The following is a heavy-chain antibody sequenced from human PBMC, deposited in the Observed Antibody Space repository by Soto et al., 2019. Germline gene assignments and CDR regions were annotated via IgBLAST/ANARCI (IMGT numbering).Heavy chain of an antibody. CDR3: AKSPIKNMAARLDLGLFDY. J-gene: IGHJ4*02. CDR1: GFTFSNYA. V-gene: IGHV3-23*01. D-gene: IGHD6-6*01. CDR2: IIETGGIT. Sequence: EVQLLDSGGDLVQPGGSLRLSCAASGFTFSNYAMSWVRQAPGKGLEWVSSIIETGGITNYADSVKGRFTISRDNSKNTLYLHMSSLRAEDTAVSFCAKSPIKNMAARLDLGLFDYWGQGTLVTVSS.